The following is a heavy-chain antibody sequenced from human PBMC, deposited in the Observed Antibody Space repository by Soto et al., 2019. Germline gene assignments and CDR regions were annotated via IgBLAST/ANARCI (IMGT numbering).Heavy chain of an antibody. V-gene: IGHV1-2*04. CDR3: ARGPAAAAPGYFDY. CDR2: INPNSGGT. CDR1: GYTFTGYY. D-gene: IGHD6-13*01. Sequence: ASVKVSCQASGYTFTGYYMHWVRQAPGQGLEWMGWINPNSGGTNYAQKFQGWVTMTRDTSISTAYMELSRLRSDDTAVYYCARGPAAAAPGYFDYWGQGTLVTVSS. J-gene: IGHJ4*02.